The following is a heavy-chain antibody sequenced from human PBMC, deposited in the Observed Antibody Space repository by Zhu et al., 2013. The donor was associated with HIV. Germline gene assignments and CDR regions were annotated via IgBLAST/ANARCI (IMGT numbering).Heavy chain of an antibody. Sequence: QVQLVQSGAEVKKPGSSVKVSCKASGGTFSSYAISWVRQAPGQGLEWMGGIIPIFGTANYAQKFQGRVTITADESTSTAYMELSSLRSEDTAVYYCARGDCSSTSCYIQVFRGFDYWGQGTLVTVSS. D-gene: IGHD2-2*01. J-gene: IGHJ4*02. CDR1: GGTFSSYA. CDR3: ARGDCSSTSCYIQVFRGFDY. V-gene: IGHV1-69*01. CDR2: IIPIFGTA.